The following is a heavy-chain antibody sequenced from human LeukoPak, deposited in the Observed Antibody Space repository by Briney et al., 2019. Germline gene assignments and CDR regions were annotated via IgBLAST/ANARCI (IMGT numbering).Heavy chain of an antibody. Sequence: GASLRLSCAASGFTFSSYAMSWVRQAPGKGLEWVSAISGSGGSTYYADSVKGRFTISRDNSKNTLYLQMNSLRAEDTAVCYCAKGPIVVVVAATHFDYWGQGTLVTVSS. CDR1: GFTFSSYA. V-gene: IGHV3-23*01. CDR3: AKGPIVVVVAATHFDY. J-gene: IGHJ4*02. CDR2: ISGSGGST. D-gene: IGHD2-15*01.